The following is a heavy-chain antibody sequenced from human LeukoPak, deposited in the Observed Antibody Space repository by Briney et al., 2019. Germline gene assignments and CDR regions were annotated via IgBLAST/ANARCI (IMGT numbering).Heavy chain of an antibody. Sequence: ASVKVSCKASGDTFTGYYMHWVRQAPGQGLEWMGWITPNSGGAYSAQKFQGRVSMTRDTSISTAYMELSSLRSDDTAVYFCARSYYDSSGYAQVFDYWGQGTLVTVSS. CDR3: ARSYYDSSGYAQVFDY. V-gene: IGHV1-2*02. J-gene: IGHJ4*02. D-gene: IGHD3-22*01. CDR1: GDTFTGYY. CDR2: ITPNSGGA.